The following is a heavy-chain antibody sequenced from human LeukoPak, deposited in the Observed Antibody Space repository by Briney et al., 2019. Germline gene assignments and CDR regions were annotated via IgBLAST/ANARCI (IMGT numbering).Heavy chain of an antibody. CDR1: GGSISSGDYY. D-gene: IGHD6-13*01. CDR3: ACSATGYSSTEVPDY. V-gene: IGHV4-30-4*01. CDR2: IYYSGST. Sequence: SETLSLTCTVSGGSISSGDYYWSWIRQPPGKGLEWIGYIYYSGSTNYNPSLKSRVTISVDTSKNQFSLKLSSVTAADTAVYYCACSATGYSSTEVPDYWGQGTLVTVSS. J-gene: IGHJ4*02.